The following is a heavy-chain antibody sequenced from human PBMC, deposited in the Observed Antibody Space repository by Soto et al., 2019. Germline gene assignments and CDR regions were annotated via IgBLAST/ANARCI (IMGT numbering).Heavy chain of an antibody. J-gene: IGHJ4*02. CDR1: GGSISSSSYY. CDR2: MYHSGST. CDR3: ARTYRFEY. V-gene: IGHV4-39*07. D-gene: IGHD1-1*01. Sequence: PSETLSLTCTVSGGSISSSSYYWGWIRQPPGKGLEWIGYMYHSGSTYYNPSLKSRVTISIDRSKNQFSLKLSSATAADTAVYYCARTYRFEYWSQGTLVTVSS.